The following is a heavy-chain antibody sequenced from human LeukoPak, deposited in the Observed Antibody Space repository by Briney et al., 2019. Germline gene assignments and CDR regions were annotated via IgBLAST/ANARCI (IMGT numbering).Heavy chain of an antibody. Sequence: GGSLRLSCAASGFTVSSNYMSWVRQAPGKGLEWVAVIWYDGSNKYYADSVKGRFTISRDNSKNTLYLQMNSLRAEDTAVYYCARDLAYYDSSGYFDYWGQGTLVTVSS. D-gene: IGHD3-22*01. J-gene: IGHJ4*02. V-gene: IGHV3-33*08. CDR3: ARDLAYYDSSGYFDY. CDR1: GFTVSSNY. CDR2: IWYDGSNK.